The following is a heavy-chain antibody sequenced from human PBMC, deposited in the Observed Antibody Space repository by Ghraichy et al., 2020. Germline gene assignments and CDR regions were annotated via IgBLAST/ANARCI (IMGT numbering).Heavy chain of an antibody. J-gene: IGHJ6*02. Sequence: GGSLNISCVGSGFTFSGYSMNWVRQSPGKGLEWVSYITSSGRNIFYADSAKGRFTISRDNAQNSLYLQMNSLRDEDTAVYYCARGSRVVRFYYYDGMDVWGQGTTVTVSS. V-gene: IGHV3-48*02. D-gene: IGHD4-23*01. CDR2: ITSSGRNI. CDR1: GFTFSGYS. CDR3: ARGSRVVRFYYYDGMDV.